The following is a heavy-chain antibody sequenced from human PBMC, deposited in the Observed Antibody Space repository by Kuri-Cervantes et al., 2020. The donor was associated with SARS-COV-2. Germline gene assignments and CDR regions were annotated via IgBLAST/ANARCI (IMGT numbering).Heavy chain of an antibody. Sequence: ESLKISCTVSGGSISSHYWSWIRQPPGKGLEWIGYIYYSGSTNYNPSLKSRVTISVDTSKNQFSLKLSSVTAADTAVYYCARALAARADYWGQGTLVTVSS. CDR2: IYYSGST. V-gene: IGHV4-59*11. D-gene: IGHD6-6*01. CDR3: ARALAARADY. J-gene: IGHJ4*02. CDR1: GGSISSHY.